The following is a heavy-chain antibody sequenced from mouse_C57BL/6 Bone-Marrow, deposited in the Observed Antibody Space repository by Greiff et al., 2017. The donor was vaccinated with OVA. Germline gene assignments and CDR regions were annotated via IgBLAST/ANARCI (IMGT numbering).Heavy chain of an antibody. V-gene: IGHV1-69*01. CDR2: IDPSDSYT. D-gene: IGHD1-1*01. CDR3: ARWDYYGSSLDY. CDR1: GYTFTSYW. Sequence: QVQLKQPGAELVMPGASVKLSCKASGYTFTSYWMHWVKQRPGQGLEWIGEIDPSDSYTTYNQKFKGKSTLTVDKSSSTAYMQLSSLTSEDSAVDYCARWDYYGSSLDYWGQGTTLTVSS. J-gene: IGHJ2*01.